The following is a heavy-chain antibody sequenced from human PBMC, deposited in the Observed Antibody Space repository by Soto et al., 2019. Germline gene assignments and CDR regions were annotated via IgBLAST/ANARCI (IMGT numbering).Heavy chain of an antibody. CDR2: IYYSGST. CDR1: GGSISSGGYY. Sequence: SETLSLTCTVSGGSISSGGYYWSWIRQHPGKGLEWIGYIYYSGSTYYNPSLKSRVTISVDTSKNQFSLKLSSVTAADTAVYYCARVDDSSANWFDPWGPGTLVTVSS. D-gene: IGHD3-22*01. V-gene: IGHV4-31*03. CDR3: ARVDDSSANWFDP. J-gene: IGHJ5*02.